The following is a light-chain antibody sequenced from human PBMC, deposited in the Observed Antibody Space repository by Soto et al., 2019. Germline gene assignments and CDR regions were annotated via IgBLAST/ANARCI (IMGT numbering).Light chain of an antibody. CDR1: QSVSSGH. CDR2: GAS. J-gene: IGKJ1*01. V-gene: IGKV3-20*01. Sequence: DIVLTQSPGTLSLSPGERACLSCRASQSVSSGHLAWYQQKPGQAPRLLIYGASSRATGIPDRFSGSGSGTDFTLTISRLEPEDYAVYYCQQYGHSLWTFGQGTKVDI. CDR3: QQYGHSLWT.